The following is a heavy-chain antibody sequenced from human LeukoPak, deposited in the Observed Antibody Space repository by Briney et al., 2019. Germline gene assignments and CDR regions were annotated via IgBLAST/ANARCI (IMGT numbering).Heavy chain of an antibody. Sequence: ASVNVSCKASGYTFTSYGISWVRQAPGQGLEWMGWISAYNGNTNYAQKLQGRVTMTTDTSTSTAYMELRSLRSDDTAVYYCARVITAAGHYYGMDVWGQGTTVTVSS. J-gene: IGHJ6*02. CDR2: ISAYNGNT. CDR3: ARVITAAGHYYGMDV. D-gene: IGHD6-13*01. CDR1: GYTFTSYG. V-gene: IGHV1-18*01.